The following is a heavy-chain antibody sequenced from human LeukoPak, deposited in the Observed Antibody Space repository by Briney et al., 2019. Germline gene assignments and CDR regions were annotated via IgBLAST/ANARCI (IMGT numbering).Heavy chain of an antibody. V-gene: IGHV3-23*01. CDR1: GFTVSRNY. CDR2: ISGSGGST. CDR3: AKYVGVVVVAVYNDY. Sequence: GGSLRLSCAASGFTVSRNYMSWVRQAPGKGLEWVSAISGSGGSTYYADSVKGRFTISRDNSKNTLYLQMNSLRAEDTAVYYCAKYVGVVVVAVYNDYWGQGTLVTVSS. D-gene: IGHD2-15*01. J-gene: IGHJ4*02.